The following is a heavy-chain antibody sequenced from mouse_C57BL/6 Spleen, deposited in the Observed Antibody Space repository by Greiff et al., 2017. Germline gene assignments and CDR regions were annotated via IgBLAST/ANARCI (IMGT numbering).Heavy chain of an antibody. CDR2: IHPNSGST. CDR1: GYTFTSYW. D-gene: IGHD2-3*01. V-gene: IGHV1-64*01. CDR3: ARDGYYLAY. Sequence: QVQLQQPGAELVKPGASVKLSCKASGYTFTSYWMHWVKQRPGQGLEWIGMIHPNSGSTNYNEKFKNKATLTVDKSSSTAYMQLSSLTSEDSAVYYCARDGYYLAYWGQGPLVTFAA. J-gene: IGHJ3*01.